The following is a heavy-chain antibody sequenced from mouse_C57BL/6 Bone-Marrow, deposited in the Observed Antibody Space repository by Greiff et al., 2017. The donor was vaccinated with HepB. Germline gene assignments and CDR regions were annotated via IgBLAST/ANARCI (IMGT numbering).Heavy chain of an antibody. J-gene: IGHJ2*01. D-gene: IGHD1-1*01. V-gene: IGHV3-6*01. CDR2: ISYDGSN. Sequence: EVQLQESGPGLVKPSQSLSLTCSVTGYSITSGYYWNWIRQFPGNNLEWMGYISYDGSNNYNPSLKNRISITRDTSKNQFFLKLNSVTTEDTATYYCARGGYYGNKRYFDYWGQGTTLTVSS. CDR3: ARGGYYGNKRYFDY. CDR1: GYSITSGYY.